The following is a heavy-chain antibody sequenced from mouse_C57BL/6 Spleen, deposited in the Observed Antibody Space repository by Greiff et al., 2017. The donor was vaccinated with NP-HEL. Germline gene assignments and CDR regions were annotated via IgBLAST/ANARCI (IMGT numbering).Heavy chain of an antibody. V-gene: IGHV1-82*01. CDR1: GYAFSSSW. CDR3: ARSDYDYHDYFDY. D-gene: IGHD2-4*01. J-gene: IGHJ2*01. Sequence: VQLQQSGPELVKPGASVKISCKASGYAFSSSWMNWVKQRPGKGLEWIGRIYPGDGDTNYNGKFKGKATLTADKSSSTAYMQLSSLTSEDSAVYFCARSDYDYHDYFDYWGQGTTLTVSS. CDR2: IYPGDGDT.